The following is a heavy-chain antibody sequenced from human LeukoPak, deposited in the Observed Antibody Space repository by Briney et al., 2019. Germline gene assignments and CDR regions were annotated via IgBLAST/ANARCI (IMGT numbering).Heavy chain of an antibody. V-gene: IGHV4-59*01. CDR2: IYYSGST. J-gene: IGHJ4*02. D-gene: IGHD3-10*01. CDR1: GGSISSYY. Sequence: SETLSLTCTVSGGSISSYYWSWIRQPPGKGLEWIGYIYYSGSTNYNPSLKSRVTISVDTSMNQFSLKLSSVTAADTAVYYCARGDGSGSIPLDYWGQGTLVTVSS. CDR3: ARGDGSGSIPLDY.